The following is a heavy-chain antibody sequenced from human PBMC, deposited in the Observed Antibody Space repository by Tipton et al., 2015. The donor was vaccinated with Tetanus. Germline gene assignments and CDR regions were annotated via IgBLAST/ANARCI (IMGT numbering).Heavy chain of an antibody. J-gene: IGHJ4*02. Sequence: TLSLTCTVSGGSVSSGGYYWSWIRQHPGKGLEWIGDIYSSGSTYYSPSLKSRLTISIDTSKNQFSLKLNSGTAADTAVYYCARDQARGARGWNFFDYWGQGSVVTVSS. CDR3: ARDQARGARGWNFFDY. V-gene: IGHV4-31*03. CDR2: IYSSGST. CDR1: GGSVSSGGYY. D-gene: IGHD1-26*01.